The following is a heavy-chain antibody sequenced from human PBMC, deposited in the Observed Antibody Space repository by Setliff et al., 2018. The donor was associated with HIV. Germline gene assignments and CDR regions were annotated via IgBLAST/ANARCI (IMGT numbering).Heavy chain of an antibody. D-gene: IGHD3-22*01. J-gene: IGHJ3*02. Sequence: GASVKVSCKASGYAFASYGLNWVRQAPGQGLEWMGWINTHSGNPTYAQAFTGRSVFSLDTSVSTAYLQISSLRAEDTAVYYCARFYDSGASYSDDAFDIWCQGTMVTVSS. CDR3: ARFYDSGASYSDDAFDI. CDR2: INTHSGNP. CDR1: GYAFASYG. V-gene: IGHV7-4-1*02.